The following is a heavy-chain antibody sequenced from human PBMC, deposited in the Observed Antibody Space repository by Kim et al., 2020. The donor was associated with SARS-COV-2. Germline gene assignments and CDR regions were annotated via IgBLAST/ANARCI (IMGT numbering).Heavy chain of an antibody. V-gene: IGHV3-30-3*01. CDR3: ATHWGPGWYFDL. CDR1: GFTFSRNT. J-gene: IGHJ2*01. D-gene: IGHD7-27*01. Sequence: GGSLRLSCAASGFTFSRNTMHWVRQAPGKWLEWLTLISNDGSNEYYADSVKGRFTISRDNSKNTLHLQMNGLRTEDAAVYYCATHWGPGWYFDLWGRGTLVTVSS. CDR2: ISNDGSNE.